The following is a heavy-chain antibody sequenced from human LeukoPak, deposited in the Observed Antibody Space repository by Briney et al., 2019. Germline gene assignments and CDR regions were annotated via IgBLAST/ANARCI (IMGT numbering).Heavy chain of an antibody. CDR1: GYTFTGYY. Sequence: GASVKVSCKASGYTFTGYYMHWVRQAPGQGLEWMGWINPNSGGTNYAQKFQGRVTMTRDTSISTAYMELSRLRSDDTAVYYCARELGYNWNQVWMDVWGKGTTVTVSS. CDR3: ARELGYNWNQVWMDV. V-gene: IGHV1-2*02. D-gene: IGHD1-20*01. J-gene: IGHJ6*04. CDR2: INPNSGGT.